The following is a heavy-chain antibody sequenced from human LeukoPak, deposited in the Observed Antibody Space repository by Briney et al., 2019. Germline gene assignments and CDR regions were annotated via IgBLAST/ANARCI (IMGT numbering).Heavy chain of an antibody. D-gene: IGHD3-22*01. V-gene: IGHV3-73*01. J-gene: IGHJ5*02. Sequence: GGSLRLSCAASGFTFSGSAMHWVRQASGKGLEWVGRIRSKADSYATAYAASVKGRFTISRDDSKNTAYLQMNSLKTEDTAVYYCTRPMDYYDSSGYYFEWSDPWGQGTLVTVSS. CDR3: TRPMDYYDSSGYYFEWSDP. CDR1: GFTFSGSA. CDR2: IRSKADSYAT.